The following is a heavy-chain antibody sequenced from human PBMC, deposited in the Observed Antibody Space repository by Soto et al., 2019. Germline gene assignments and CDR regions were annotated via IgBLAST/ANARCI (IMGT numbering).Heavy chain of an antibody. CDR1: GFTFISYA. J-gene: IGHJ4*02. V-gene: IGHV3-23*01. CDR2: ISGSGGST. Sequence: GGSLRLSCAASGFTFISYAMSWVLQAPGKGLEWVSAISGSGGSTYYADSVKGRFTISRDNSKNTLYLQMNSLRAEDTAVYYCAKATGPQTPFDYWGQGTLVTVSS. CDR3: AKATGPQTPFDY.